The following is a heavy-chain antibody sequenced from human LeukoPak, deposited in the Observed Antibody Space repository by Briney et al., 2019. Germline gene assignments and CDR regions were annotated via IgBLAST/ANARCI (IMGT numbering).Heavy chain of an antibody. J-gene: IGHJ6*04. V-gene: IGHV3-30*04. CDR2: ISYDGSNK. CDR3: ARGLVATISV. Sequence: PGGSLRLSCAASGFTFSSYAMHWVRQAPGKGLEWGAVISYDGSNKYYADSVKGRFTIYRDNSKNTLYLKMNSLRGEDTAVYYCARGLVATISVWGKGTTVTVSS. D-gene: IGHD5-12*01. CDR1: GFTFSSYA.